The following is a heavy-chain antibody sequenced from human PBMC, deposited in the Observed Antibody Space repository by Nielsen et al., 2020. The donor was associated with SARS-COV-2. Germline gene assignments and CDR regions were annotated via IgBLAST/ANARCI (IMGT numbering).Heavy chain of an antibody. V-gene: IGHV3-53*01. Sequence: GESLKISCAASGFSVSSHDMNWVRQAPGKGLEWVSAINGGRTYYADSVKGRFTISRDNSKNTLYVQLNSLRAEDTAVYYCAREGTGTCNSSPCVDSWGQGTLVTVSS. CDR2: INGGRT. CDR1: GFSVSSHD. D-gene: IGHD3/OR15-3a*01. J-gene: IGHJ4*02. CDR3: AREGTGTCNSSPCVDS.